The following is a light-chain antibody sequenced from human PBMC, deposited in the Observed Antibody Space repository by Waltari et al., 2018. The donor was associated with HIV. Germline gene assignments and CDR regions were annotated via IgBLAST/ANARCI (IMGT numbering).Light chain of an antibody. CDR2: DAS. CDR1: QSVSTY. CDR3: QQRSDWPRST. Sequence: EIVLTQSPAPLSLSPGERATLSCRASQSVSTYLAWYQQRPGQAPRLLIYDASSRATGIPARFSGSGSGTDFTLTISSLEPADFAVYYCQQRSDWPRSTFGGGTKVEIK. V-gene: IGKV3-11*01. J-gene: IGKJ4*01.